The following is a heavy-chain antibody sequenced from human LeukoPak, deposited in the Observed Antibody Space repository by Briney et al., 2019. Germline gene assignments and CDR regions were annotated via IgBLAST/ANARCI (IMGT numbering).Heavy chain of an antibody. D-gene: IGHD2-2*01. CDR1: GYTLTELS. Sequence: ASVKVSCKVSGYTLTELSMHWVRQAPGKGLEWMGSFDPEDGETIYAQKFQGRVTMTEDTSTDTAYMELSSLRSEDTAVYYCATNLNLVVSAAIVYWGQGTLVTVSS. V-gene: IGHV1-24*01. CDR3: ATNLNLVVSAAIVY. CDR2: FDPEDGET. J-gene: IGHJ4*02.